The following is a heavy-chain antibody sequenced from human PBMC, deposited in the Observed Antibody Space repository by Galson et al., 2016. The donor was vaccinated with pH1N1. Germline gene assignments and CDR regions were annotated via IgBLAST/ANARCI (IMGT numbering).Heavy chain of an antibody. CDR3: ARHDYGDYVGWFDP. V-gene: IGHV4-38-2*01. CDR1: HYSISSGYF. Sequence: TLSLTCAVSHYSISSGYFWGWVRQPPGKGLEWIGYIYYSGSTSHNPSLKSRVTISVDTSKNQFSLKLSSVTAADTAVYYCARHDYGDYVGWFDPWGQGTLVTVSS. D-gene: IGHD4-17*01. CDR2: IYYSGST. J-gene: IGHJ5*02.